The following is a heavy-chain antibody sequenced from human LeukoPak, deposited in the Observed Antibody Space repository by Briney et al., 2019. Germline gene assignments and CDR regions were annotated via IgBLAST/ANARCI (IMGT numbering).Heavy chain of an antibody. J-gene: IGHJ4*02. CDR3: EGRRMSSGVDY. D-gene: IGHD1-14*01. CDR2: INSDGSST. CDR1: GFTFSSYW. V-gene: IGHV3-74*01. Sequence: GGSLRLSCAASGFTFSSYWMHWVRQAPGKGLVWVSRINSDGSSTSYADSVKGRFTISRDNAKNTLYLQMNSLRAEDTAVYYSEGRRMSSGVDYWGQGTLVTVSS.